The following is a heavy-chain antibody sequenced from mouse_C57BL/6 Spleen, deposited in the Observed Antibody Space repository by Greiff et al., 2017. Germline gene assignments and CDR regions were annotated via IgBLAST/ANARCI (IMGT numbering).Heavy chain of an antibody. D-gene: IGHD1-1*01. CDR3: ARGLERVVYCYAMDY. CDR2: IDPSDSYT. J-gene: IGHJ4*01. Sequence: VQLQQPGAELVMPGASVKLSCKASGYTFTSYWMHWVKQRPGQGLEWIGEIDPSDSYTNYNQKFKGKSTLTVDKYASTVFMQLSSLTSEDSAVYYCARGLERVVYCYAMDYWGQGTSVTVSS. CDR1: GYTFTSYW. V-gene: IGHV1-69*01.